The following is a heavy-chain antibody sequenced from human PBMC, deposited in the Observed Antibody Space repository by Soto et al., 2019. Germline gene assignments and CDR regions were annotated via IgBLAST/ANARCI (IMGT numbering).Heavy chain of an antibody. D-gene: IGHD2-2*01. V-gene: IGHV4-31*03. CDR1: GGSISIGAEY. J-gene: IGHJ5*02. Sequence: SETLSLTCTVYGGSISIGAEYPISVRHGPAKALEWIGNIYYSGSAYYNPSLKSRLTMSVATSKNSSSLQLTSVTAADTAVYYCARVLCTSTTCYFRAWFDPRGQGTLVTVGS. CDR3: ARVLCTSTTCYFRAWFDP. CDR2: IYYSGSA.